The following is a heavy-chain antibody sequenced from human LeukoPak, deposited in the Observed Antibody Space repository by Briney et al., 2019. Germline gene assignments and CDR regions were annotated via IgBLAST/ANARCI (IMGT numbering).Heavy chain of an antibody. CDR3: ARVPLINLYCSSTSCYPNYFDY. V-gene: IGHV1-69*06. D-gene: IGHD2-2*01. J-gene: IGHJ4*02. Sequence: SVKVSCKASGGTFSSYAISWVRQAPGQGLEWMGGIIPIFGTANYAQKFQGRVTITADKSTSTAYMELSSLRSEDTAVYYCARVPLINLYCSSTSCYPNYFDYWGQGTLVTVSS. CDR1: GGTFSSYA. CDR2: IIPIFGTA.